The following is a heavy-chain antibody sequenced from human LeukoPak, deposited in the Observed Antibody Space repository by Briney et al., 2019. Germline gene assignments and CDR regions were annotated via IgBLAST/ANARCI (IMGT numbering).Heavy chain of an antibody. CDR2: MNPNSGNT. D-gene: IGHD3-10*01. CDR1: GYTFTSYD. V-gene: IGHV1-8*01. Sequence: ASVKVSCKASGYTFTSYDINWVRQATGHGLEWMGWMNPNSGNTGYARKFQGRVTMTRNTSISTAYMELSSLRSEDTAVYYCARGCYTMVRGVNYFDYWGQGTLVTVSS. J-gene: IGHJ4*02. CDR3: ARGCYTMVRGVNYFDY.